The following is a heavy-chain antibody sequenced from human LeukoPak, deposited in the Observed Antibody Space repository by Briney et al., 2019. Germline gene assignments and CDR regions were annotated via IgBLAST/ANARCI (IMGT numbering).Heavy chain of an antibody. V-gene: IGHV3-48*02. CDR3: AREYSSSSGRAFDI. J-gene: IGHJ3*02. D-gene: IGHD6-6*01. CDR1: GFTFSFYS. Sequence: GGSLRLSCSASGFTFSFYSMNWVRQAPGKGLEWVSYISSSSSTIYYADSVKGRFTISGDNAQNSLYLLMNSLRDEDTAVYSCAREYSSSSGRAFDIWGQGTIVTVSS. CDR2: ISSSSSTI.